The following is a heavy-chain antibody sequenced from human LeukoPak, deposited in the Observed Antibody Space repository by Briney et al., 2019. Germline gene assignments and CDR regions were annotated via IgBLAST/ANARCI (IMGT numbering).Heavy chain of an antibody. Sequence: SETLSLTCSFGCSFINCWYWSLLRQPPGKGLEWIGYIYYSGSTNYNPSLKSRVTISVDTSKNQSSLKLSSVTAADTAVYYCATMGGPYSYDYGFDAFDIWGQGTMVTVSS. CDR3: ATMGGPYSYDYGFDAFDI. V-gene: IGHV4-59*08. CDR1: CSFINCWY. J-gene: IGHJ3*02. D-gene: IGHD5-18*01. CDR2: IYYSGST.